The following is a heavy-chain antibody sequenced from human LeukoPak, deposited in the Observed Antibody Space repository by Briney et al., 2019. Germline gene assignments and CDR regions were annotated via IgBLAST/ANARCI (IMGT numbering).Heavy chain of an antibody. CDR1: GGSISSYY. Sequence: SETLSLTCTVSGGSISSYYWSWIRQPPGKGPEWIGYIYYSGSTNYNPSLKSRVTISVDTSKNQFSLKLSSVTAADTAVYYCARDVTYYYDSSGYGHWFDPWGQGTLVTVSS. V-gene: IGHV4-59*01. J-gene: IGHJ5*02. CDR3: ARDVTYYYDSSGYGHWFDP. CDR2: IYYSGST. D-gene: IGHD3-22*01.